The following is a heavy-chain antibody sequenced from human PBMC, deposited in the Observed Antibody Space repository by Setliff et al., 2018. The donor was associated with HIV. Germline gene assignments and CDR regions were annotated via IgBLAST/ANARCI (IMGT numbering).Heavy chain of an antibody. J-gene: IGHJ6*03. V-gene: IGHV1-18*01. Sequence: VASVKVSCKASGYTFISYGISWVRQAPGQGLEWMGWISAYNGNTNYAQKLQGRVTMTTDTSTSTAYMELRSLGSDDTAVYYCATSSRIYYYSYMDVWGKGTTVTVSS. CDR1: GYTFISYG. CDR3: ATSSRIYYYSYMDV. D-gene: IGHD2-2*01. CDR2: ISAYNGNT.